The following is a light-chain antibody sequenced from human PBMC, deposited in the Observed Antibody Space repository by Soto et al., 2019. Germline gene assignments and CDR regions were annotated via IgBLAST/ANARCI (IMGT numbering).Light chain of an antibody. CDR1: QSVYSTY. V-gene: IGKV3-20*01. Sequence: EIVLTQSPGTLSLSPGDTATLSCRASQSVYSTYLAWYQHKVGQAPRLLIYGSSTRATGIPDRFSGSGPGTYFTLTIRRLEPEDFAVYYCQQYGSSPSTFGQGTKVEVK. J-gene: IGKJ1*01. CDR2: GSS. CDR3: QQYGSSPST.